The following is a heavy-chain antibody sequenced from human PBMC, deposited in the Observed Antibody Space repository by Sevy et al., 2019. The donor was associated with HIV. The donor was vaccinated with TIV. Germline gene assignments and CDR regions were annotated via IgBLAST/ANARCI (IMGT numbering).Heavy chain of an antibody. V-gene: IGHV3-53*01. CDR3: ARDSRYSSAYYSYGMDV. CDR2: IYSGGST. J-gene: IGHJ6*02. D-gene: IGHD6-19*01. Sequence: GGSLRLSCAASGFTVSSNYMSWVRQAPGKGLEWVSIIYSGGSTYYADSVKGRFTISRDNSKNTLYLQMNSLRAEDTAVYYCARDSRYSSAYYSYGMDVWVQGTTVTVSS. CDR1: GFTVSSNY.